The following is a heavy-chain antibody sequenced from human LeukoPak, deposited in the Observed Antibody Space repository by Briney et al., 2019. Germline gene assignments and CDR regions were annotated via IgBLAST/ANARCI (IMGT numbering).Heavy chain of an antibody. D-gene: IGHD3-16*01. J-gene: IGHJ4*02. CDR3: ARARSDVWGSYYVY. CDR1: GFTFSDYY. Sequence: PGGSLGLSCAASGFTFSDYYMSWIRQAPGKGLEWVSYISSSGSTIYYADSVKGRFTISRDNAKNSLYLQMNSLRAEDTAVYYCARARSDVWGSYYVYWGQGTLVTVSS. CDR2: ISSSGSTI. V-gene: IGHV3-11*01.